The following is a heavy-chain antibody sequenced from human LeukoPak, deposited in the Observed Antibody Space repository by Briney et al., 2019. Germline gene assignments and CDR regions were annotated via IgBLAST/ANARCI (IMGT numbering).Heavy chain of an antibody. V-gene: IGHV4-59*01. CDR3: ATGYGDFRVEGRYFYS. CDR2: IYYSGST. CDR1: GGSISSYY. Sequence: SETLSLTCTVSGGSISSYYWSWIRQPPGKGLEWIGYIYYSGSTNYNPSLRSRVTISIDTSKKHFFLKLKSVTAADTAVYYCATGYGDFRVEGRYFYSWGQGTLVTVSS. D-gene: IGHD4-17*01. J-gene: IGHJ4*02.